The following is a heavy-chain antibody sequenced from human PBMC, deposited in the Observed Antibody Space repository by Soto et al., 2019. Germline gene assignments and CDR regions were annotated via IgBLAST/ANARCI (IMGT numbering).Heavy chain of an antibody. CDR1: GGSFSGYY. J-gene: IGHJ6*01. CDR2: INHSGST. D-gene: IGHD3-10*01. CDR3: ARGDYGSGSYKPNYYHYYGMDV. Sequence: SETLSLTCAVYGGSFSGYYWSWIRQPPGKGLEWIGEINHSGSTNYNPSLKSRVTISVDTSKNQFSLKLSSVTAADTAVYYCARGDYGSGSYKPNYYHYYGMDVWGQGTTVT. V-gene: IGHV4-34*01.